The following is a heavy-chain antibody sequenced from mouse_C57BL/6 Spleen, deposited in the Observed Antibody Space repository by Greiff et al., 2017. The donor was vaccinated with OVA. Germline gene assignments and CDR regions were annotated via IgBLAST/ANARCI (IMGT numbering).Heavy chain of an antibody. D-gene: IGHD4-1*02. CDR2: ISNKANNHAT. J-gene: IGHJ1*03. Sequence: EVQLQESGGGLVQPGGSLKLSCAASGFTFSDSWMDWVRQSPEKGLEWVADISNKANNHATYYAVSVKGRFTISRDDSKNSVYQQMNSVRAEATVIYYCTKPQLGRYFDFWGKGTTVTVSS. CDR1: GFTFSDSW. CDR3: TKPQLGRYFDF. V-gene: IGHV6-6*01.